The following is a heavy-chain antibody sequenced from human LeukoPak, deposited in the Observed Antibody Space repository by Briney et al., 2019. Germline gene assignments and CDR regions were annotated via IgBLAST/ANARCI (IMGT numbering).Heavy chain of an antibody. CDR2: ISGSGGST. CDR1: GFTFSSYA. V-gene: IGHV3-23*01. J-gene: IGHJ4*02. CDR3: AALGVPAARSLASDY. D-gene: IGHD2-2*01. Sequence: PGGSLRLSCAASGFTFSSYAMSWVRQAPGKGLEWVSAISGSGGSTYYADSVKGRFTISRDNSKNTLYLQMNSLRAEDTAVYYCAALGVPAARSLASDYWGQGTLVTVSS.